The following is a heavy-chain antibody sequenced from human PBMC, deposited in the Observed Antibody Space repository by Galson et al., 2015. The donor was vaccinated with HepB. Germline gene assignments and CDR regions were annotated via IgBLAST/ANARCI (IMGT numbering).Heavy chain of an antibody. Sequence: SLRLSCAASGFTFSSYSMNWVRQAPGKGLEWVSYISSSSSTIYYADSVKGRFTISRDNAKNSLYLQMNSLRAEDTAVYYCARDRLRFGYCSGGSCSAEFWGQGTLVTVSS. CDR2: ISSSSSTI. D-gene: IGHD2-15*01. V-gene: IGHV3-48*01. CDR1: GFTFSSYS. CDR3: ARDRLRFGYCSGGSCSAEF. J-gene: IGHJ4*02.